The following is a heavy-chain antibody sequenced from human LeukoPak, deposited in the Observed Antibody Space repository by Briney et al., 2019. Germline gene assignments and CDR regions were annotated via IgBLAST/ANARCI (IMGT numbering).Heavy chain of an antibody. V-gene: IGHV1-2*02. Sequence: ASVKVSCKASGYTITGYYMYWVRQAPGQGLEWMGWINPNSGGTNYPQKFQGRVTMTMDTSISTAYMELNRLRSDDTAVYYCARGDSSAFSRWFDPWGQGTLVTVSS. CDR1: GYTITGYY. CDR3: ARGDSSAFSRWFDP. J-gene: IGHJ5*02. CDR2: INPNSGGT. D-gene: IGHD3-22*01.